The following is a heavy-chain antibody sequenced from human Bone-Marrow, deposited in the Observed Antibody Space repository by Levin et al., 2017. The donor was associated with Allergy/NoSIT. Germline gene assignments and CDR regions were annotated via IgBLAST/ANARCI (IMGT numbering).Heavy chain of an antibody. CDR2: VKSQTYGGTT. D-gene: IGHD3-22*01. CDR1: GFIFGNAW. Sequence: SCGGSGFIFGNAWMNWVRQAPGKGLEWVGRVKSQTYGGTTDYAAPVKGRFTISRDDSKNTLYLQMNSLKTEDTAVYYCTTEPSSGMYFYGMDVWGQGTTVTVSS. J-gene: IGHJ6*02. CDR3: TTEPSSGMYFYGMDV. V-gene: IGHV3-15*07.